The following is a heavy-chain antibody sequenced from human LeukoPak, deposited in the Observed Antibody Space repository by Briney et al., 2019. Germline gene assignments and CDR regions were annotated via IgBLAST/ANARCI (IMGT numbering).Heavy chain of an antibody. J-gene: IGHJ4*02. CDR1: GGTFSSYA. V-gene: IGHV1-69*05. CDR3: ARSYYYGSGHSDY. Sequence: SVKVSCKASGGTFSSYAISWVRQAPGQGLERLGRIIPIFGTANYAQKFQGRVTITTDESTSTAYMELSSLRSEDAAVYYCARSYYYGSGHSDYWGQGTLVTVSS. D-gene: IGHD3-10*01. CDR2: IIPIFGTA.